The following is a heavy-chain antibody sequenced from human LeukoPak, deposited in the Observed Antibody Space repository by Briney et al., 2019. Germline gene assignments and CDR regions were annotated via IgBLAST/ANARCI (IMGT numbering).Heavy chain of an antibody. CDR3: ARDIRLCPGYDYGMDV. J-gene: IGHJ6*02. V-gene: IGHV4-30-4*01. Sequence: PSQTLSLTCTVSGGSISSGDYYWSWIRQPPGKGLEWIGYIYYSGSTYYNPSLKSRVTISVDTSKNQFSLKLSSVTAADTAVYYCARDIRLCPGYDYGMDVWGQGTTVTVSS. D-gene: IGHD2-2*01. CDR1: GGSISSGDYY. CDR2: IYYSGST.